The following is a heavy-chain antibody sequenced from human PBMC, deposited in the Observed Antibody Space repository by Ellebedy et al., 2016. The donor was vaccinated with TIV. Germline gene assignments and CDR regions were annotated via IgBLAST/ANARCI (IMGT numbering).Heavy chain of an antibody. V-gene: IGHV4-59*08. CDR1: GGSIRSYH. CDR3: ARHVQMEWLLSPVYGMDV. CDR2: ISYSGGT. D-gene: IGHD3-3*01. J-gene: IGHJ6*02. Sequence: MPSETLSLTCTVSGGSIRSYHWSWIRQTPGKGLEWIAYISYSGGTKYNPSLKSRVTISVDTSKNQFSLKLSSVTAADTAVYYCARHVQMEWLLSPVYGMDVWGQGTTVTVSS.